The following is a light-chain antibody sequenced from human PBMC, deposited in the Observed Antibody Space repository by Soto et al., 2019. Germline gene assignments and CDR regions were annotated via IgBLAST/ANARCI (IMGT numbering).Light chain of an antibody. CDR3: QQRLNWPPG. CDR1: QNLSTH. Sequence: EERVTFSYRATQNLSTHYIAWYQQKPGQAPRLLIYGASTRAIGIPARFSGSGSGTDFTLTISDLEPADFALYYCQQRLNWPPGFGQGTKVDI. V-gene: IGKV3-11*01. CDR2: GAS. J-gene: IGKJ1*01.